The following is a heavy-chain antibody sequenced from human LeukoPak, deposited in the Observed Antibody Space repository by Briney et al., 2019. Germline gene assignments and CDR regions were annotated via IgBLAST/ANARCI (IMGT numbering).Heavy chain of an antibody. D-gene: IGHD3-10*01. V-gene: IGHV4-34*01. CDR1: GGSFSGYY. CDR2: INHSGST. CDR3: ARAPPYGPFDY. J-gene: IGHJ4*02. Sequence: PSETLSLTCAVHGGSFSGYYWSWIRQPPGKGLEWIGEINHSGSTNYNPSLKSRVTISVDTSKNQFSLKLSSVTAADTAVYYCARAPPYGPFDYWGQGTLVTVSS.